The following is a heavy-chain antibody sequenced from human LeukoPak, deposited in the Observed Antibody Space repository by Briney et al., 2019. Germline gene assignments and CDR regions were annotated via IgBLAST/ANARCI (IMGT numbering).Heavy chain of an antibody. J-gene: IGHJ4*02. CDR2: IYDRGST. CDR1: GGSISSYY. Sequence: SETLSLTCTVSGGSISSYYWSWIRQPPGKGLEWIGNIYDRGSTKYNPSLKSRVTISVDTSKNQFSLRLSSVTTADTAVYYCARGRTFDNWGQGTLVTVSS. V-gene: IGHV4-59*01. CDR3: ARGRTFDN.